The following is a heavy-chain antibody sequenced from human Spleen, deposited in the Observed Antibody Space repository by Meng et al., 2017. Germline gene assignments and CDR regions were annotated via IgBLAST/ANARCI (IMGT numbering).Heavy chain of an antibody. CDR2: ISAYNGNT. V-gene: IGHV1-18*01. CDR1: GYPFTSYG. Sequence: ASVKVSCKASGYPFTSYGISWVRQAPGQGLEWMGWISAYNGNTNYAQKLQDRVTMTTDTSTSTAYMELRSLRSDDTAVYYCVTYTSGLLDYWGQGTLVTVSS. J-gene: IGHJ4*02. CDR3: VTYTSGLLDY. D-gene: IGHD6-19*01.